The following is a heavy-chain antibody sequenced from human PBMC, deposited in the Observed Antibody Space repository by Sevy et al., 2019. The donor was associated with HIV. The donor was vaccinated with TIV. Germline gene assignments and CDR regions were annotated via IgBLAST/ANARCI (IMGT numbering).Heavy chain of an antibody. V-gene: IGHV4-39*02. J-gene: IGHJ5*02. CDR2: IYYSGST. Sequence: SETLSLTCTVSDGSISSSSYYWGWIRQPPGKGLEWIGSIYYSGSTYYNPSLKSRVTISVDTSKNQFSLKLSSVTAADTAVYYCAGEIAAAGNNWFDPWGQGTLVTVSS. CDR1: DGSISSSSYY. CDR3: AGEIAAAGNNWFDP. D-gene: IGHD6-13*01.